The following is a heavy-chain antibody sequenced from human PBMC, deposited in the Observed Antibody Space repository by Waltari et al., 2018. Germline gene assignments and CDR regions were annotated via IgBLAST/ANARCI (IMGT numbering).Heavy chain of an antibody. V-gene: IGHV1-69*02. D-gene: IGHD2-15*01. CDR1: GGTFSSYP. J-gene: IGHJ4*02. CDR2: IIPILGIA. Sequence: QVQLVQSGAEVKKPGSSVKVSCKASGGTFSSYPISWVRQAPGQGLEWMGRIIPILGIANYAQKFQGRVTITADKSTSTAYMELSSLRSEDTAVYYCARGPYCSGGSCFTPGYFDYWGQGTLVTVSS. CDR3: ARGPYCSGGSCFTPGYFDY.